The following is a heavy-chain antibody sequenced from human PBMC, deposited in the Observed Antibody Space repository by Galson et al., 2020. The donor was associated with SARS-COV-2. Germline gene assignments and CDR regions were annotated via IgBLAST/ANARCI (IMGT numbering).Heavy chain of an antibody. CDR2: IRYDGSKD. D-gene: IGHD3-16*01. J-gene: IGHJ6*02. CDR3: AKASWGTNGMDV. V-gene: IGHV3-30*02. Sequence: MHWVRQAPGKGLEWVAFIRYDGSKDFYADSVKGRFTISRDNSHNTLYLQMNSLRPEDTAIYYCAKASWGTNGMDVWGQGTTVAVSS.